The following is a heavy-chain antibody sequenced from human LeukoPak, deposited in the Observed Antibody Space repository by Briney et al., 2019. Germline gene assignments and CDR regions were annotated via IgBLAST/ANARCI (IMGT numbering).Heavy chain of an antibody. CDR1: GGSVNSGSYY. D-gene: IGHD3-22*01. CDR2: IYYSGST. J-gene: IGHJ2*01. Sequence: SETLSLTCTVSGGSVNSGSYYWSWIRQPPGKGLEWIGYIYYSGSTNSNPSLKSRVTISVDTSKNQFSLKLSSVTAADTAVYYCARTHLVVPSARWYFDLWGRGTLVTVSS. V-gene: IGHV4-61*01. CDR3: ARTHLVVPSARWYFDL.